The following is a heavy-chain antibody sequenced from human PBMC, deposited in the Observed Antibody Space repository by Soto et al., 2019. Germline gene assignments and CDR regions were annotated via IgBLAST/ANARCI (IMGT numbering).Heavy chain of an antibody. CDR1: GFSLTTNPMS. J-gene: IGHJ4*02. CDR3: AHRRVGQAFDY. Sequence: SGPTLGNPTQPLTLTCTFSGFSLTTNPMSVGWIRQPPGKALEWLGSIYWNDDKHYSPSLKTRLTITKDTSKNQVVVTMTNMDTADTATEYCAHRRVGQAFDYWGQGTLVTVSS. D-gene: IGHD1-26*01. CDR2: IYWNDDK. V-gene: IGHV2-5*01.